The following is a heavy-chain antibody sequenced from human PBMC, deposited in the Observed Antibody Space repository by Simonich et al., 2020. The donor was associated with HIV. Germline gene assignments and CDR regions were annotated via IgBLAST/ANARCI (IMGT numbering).Heavy chain of an antibody. J-gene: IGHJ3*02. V-gene: IGHV1-69-2*01. Sequence: EVQVVQSGAEVKKPGATVKISCKVSGYSFTDYYMNWVKQAPGRGLEWMGLVDPEEGQTILPKKCHGRVTITADTSTDTAYMELGSLRSEDTAVYYCASTPLRPAAILFAGAFDIWGQGTMVTVSS. CDR3: ASTPLRPAAILFAGAFDI. CDR2: VDPEEGQT. CDR1: GYSFTDYY. D-gene: IGHD2-2*01.